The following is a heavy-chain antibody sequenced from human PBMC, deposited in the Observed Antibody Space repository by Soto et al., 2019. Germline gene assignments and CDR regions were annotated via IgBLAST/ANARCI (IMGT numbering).Heavy chain of an antibody. V-gene: IGHV1-18*01. CDR2: ISPYTGNT. Sequence: QVQLVQSGDEVKKPGASVKVSCKASGYIFVNYGIAWVRQAPGQGLEWMGWISPYTGNTHSATKVQGRLTMTTDTSTSTAYMDLGSLTSDETAVYYCVMVDNYVTPTPQDVWGQGPTVTVSS. CDR3: VMVDNYVTPTPQDV. J-gene: IGHJ6*02. D-gene: IGHD3-16*01. CDR1: GYIFVNYG.